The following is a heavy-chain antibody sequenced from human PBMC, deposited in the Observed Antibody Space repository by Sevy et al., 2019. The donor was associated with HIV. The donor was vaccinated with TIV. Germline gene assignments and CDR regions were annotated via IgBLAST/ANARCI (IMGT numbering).Heavy chain of an antibody. CDR3: AKGEVIETTIDY. D-gene: IGHD1-7*01. J-gene: IGHJ4*02. CDR2: ISGSGGSK. V-gene: IGHV3-23*01. Sequence: GGSLRLSCAASGFTFSSYAMSWVRQAPGKGLEWVSAISGSGGSKYYADSVKGRFTISRDNSKNTLYLQMNSLRAEDTAVYYCAKGEVIETTIDYWGQGTLVTVSS. CDR1: GFTFSSYA.